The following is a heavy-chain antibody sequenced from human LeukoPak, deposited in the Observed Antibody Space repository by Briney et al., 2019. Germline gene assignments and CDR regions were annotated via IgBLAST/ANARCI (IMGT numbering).Heavy chain of an antibody. V-gene: IGHV4-34*01. J-gene: IGHJ4*02. CDR1: GGSLSGYY. Sequence: SETLSLTCAVSGGSLSGYYWSWMRQPPGKGLGWSGEINHIGSTNYNPSRTSRSTITVDTSKNQFSLKLSAVTAADTAVYYCARIERRYCSGGSCKRGSFDYWGQGTLVTVSS. CDR2: INHIGST. CDR3: ARIERRYCSGGSCKRGSFDY. D-gene: IGHD2-15*01.